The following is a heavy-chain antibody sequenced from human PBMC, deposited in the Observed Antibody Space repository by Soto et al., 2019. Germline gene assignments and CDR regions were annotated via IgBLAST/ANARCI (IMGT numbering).Heavy chain of an antibody. J-gene: IGHJ3*02. CDR2: ISGSGGST. D-gene: IGHD3-22*01. CDR1: GFTFSSYA. CDR3: AKDLGDYYDSSGYYYGGAFDI. V-gene: IGHV3-23*01. Sequence: GGSLRLSCAASGFTFSSYAMSWVRQAPGKGLEWVSAISGSGGSTYYADSVKGRFTISRDNSKNTLYLQMNSLRAEDTAVYYCAKDLGDYYDSSGYYYGGAFDIWGQGTMVTVSS.